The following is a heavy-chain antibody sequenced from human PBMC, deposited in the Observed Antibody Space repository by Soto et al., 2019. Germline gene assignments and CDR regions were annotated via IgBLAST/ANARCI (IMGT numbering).Heavy chain of an antibody. V-gene: IGHV1-69*01. Sequence: QVQLVQSGAEVKKPGSSVKVSCKASGGTFSSYAISWVRQAPGQGLEWMGGIIPIFGTANYAQKLQGRVTITADESTSTAYMELSSLRSEDTAVYYCASGSVNGRASSGGDYYGMDVWGQGATVTVSS. CDR1: GGTFSSYA. CDR3: ASGSVNGRASSGGDYYGMDV. J-gene: IGHJ6*02. D-gene: IGHD1-26*01. CDR2: IIPIFGTA.